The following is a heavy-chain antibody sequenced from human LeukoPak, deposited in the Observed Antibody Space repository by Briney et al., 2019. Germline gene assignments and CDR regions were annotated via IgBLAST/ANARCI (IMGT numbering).Heavy chain of an antibody. Sequence: GGSQRLSCTASGFTFTTHAMNWVRQAPGKGLEWVSVISSRGGSTYYADSVKGRFTISRDNSKSTLYLQMNSLRVEDTAVYYCARDWGSGWYFDYWGQGTQVTVSS. CDR2: ISSRGGST. V-gene: IGHV3-23*01. CDR3: ARDWGSGWYFDY. CDR1: GFTFTTHA. D-gene: IGHD6-19*01. J-gene: IGHJ4*02.